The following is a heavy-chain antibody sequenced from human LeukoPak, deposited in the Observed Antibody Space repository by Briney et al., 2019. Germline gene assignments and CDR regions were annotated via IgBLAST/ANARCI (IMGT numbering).Heavy chain of an antibody. Sequence: SETLSLTCTVSGYSISSGGYSWSWIRQPPGKGLEWIGYIYHSGSTYYSPSLKSRVTISVDRSKNQFSLKLSSVTAADTAVYFCAGSGWSFDAFDFWGQGTMVTVSS. J-gene: IGHJ3*01. CDR1: GYSISSGGYS. CDR2: IYHSGST. V-gene: IGHV4-30-2*01. D-gene: IGHD6-19*01. CDR3: AGSGWSFDAFDF.